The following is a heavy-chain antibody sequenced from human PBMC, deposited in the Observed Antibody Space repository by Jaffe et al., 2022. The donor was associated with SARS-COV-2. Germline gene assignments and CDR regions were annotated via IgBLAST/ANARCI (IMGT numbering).Heavy chain of an antibody. CDR1: GFSLTTNGVG. V-gene: IGHV2-5*01. D-gene: IGHD3-22*01. CDR3: ALTYYYDTSGPFDP. CDR2: IFWNGNN. Sequence: QITLKESGPTLVKPTQTLTLTCTFSGFSLTTNGVGVGWIRQPPGKALQWLALIFWNGNNYYSPSLKTRLTITKDTSKNQVVLTMTNMDPVDTATYYCALTYYYDTSGPFDPWGQGILVTVSS. J-gene: IGHJ5*02.